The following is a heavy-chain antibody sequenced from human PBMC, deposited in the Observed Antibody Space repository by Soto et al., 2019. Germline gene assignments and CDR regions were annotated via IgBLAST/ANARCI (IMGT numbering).Heavy chain of an antibody. V-gene: IGHV3-33*01. Sequence: QVQLVESGGGVVQPGRSLRLSCAASGFAFSGYAMHWVRQAPGKGLEWVAIIWYDGSNTYYADSVKGRFTISRDNSKNMVYLQMNSLRAEDTAVYYCARALKPRHCDYWGQGTLVTVSS. J-gene: IGHJ4*02. CDR3: ARALKPRHCDY. CDR2: IWYDGSNT. CDR1: GFAFSGYA.